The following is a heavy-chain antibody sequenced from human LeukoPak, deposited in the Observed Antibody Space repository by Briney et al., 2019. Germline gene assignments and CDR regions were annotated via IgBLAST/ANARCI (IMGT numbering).Heavy chain of an antibody. D-gene: IGHD5-12*01. Sequence: PWETLSLTCTVSGYSISSGYFWGWIRQPPGKGLECIGTIYHSGSTYYNPSLKSRVTMYIDTSKNQFSLKLSSVTAADTAMYYCAKSNGYGLIDYWGQGTLVTVSS. CDR1: GYSISSGYF. CDR3: AKSNGYGLIDY. J-gene: IGHJ4*02. V-gene: IGHV4-38-2*02. CDR2: IYHSGST.